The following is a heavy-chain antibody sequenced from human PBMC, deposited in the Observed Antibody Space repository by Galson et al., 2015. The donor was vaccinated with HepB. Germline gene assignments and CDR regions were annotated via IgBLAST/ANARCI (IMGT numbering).Heavy chain of an antibody. Sequence: SVKVSCKASGYTFTGYYMHWVRQAPGQGLEWMGWINPNSGGTSYAQKFQGRVTMTRDTSISTAYMELSRLRSDDTAVYYCARESPQHDHYYYYGMDVWGQGTTVTVSS. J-gene: IGHJ6*02. V-gene: IGHV1-2*02. CDR1: GYTFTGYY. CDR2: INPNSGGT. D-gene: IGHD1-1*01. CDR3: ARESPQHDHYYYYGMDV.